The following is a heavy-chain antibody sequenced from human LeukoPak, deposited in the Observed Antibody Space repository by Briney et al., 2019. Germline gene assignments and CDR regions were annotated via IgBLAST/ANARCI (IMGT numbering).Heavy chain of an antibody. CDR2: IYYSGST. CDR1: GGSISSGGYY. CDR3: ARGQGIAAAGTSLYFDY. Sequence: SETLSLTCTVSGGSISSGGYYWSWIRQHPGKGLEWIGYIYYSGSTYYNPSLKSRVTISVDTSKNQFSLKLSSVTAADTAVYYCARGQGIAAAGTSLYFDYWGQGTLVTVSS. D-gene: IGHD6-13*01. V-gene: IGHV4-31*03. J-gene: IGHJ4*02.